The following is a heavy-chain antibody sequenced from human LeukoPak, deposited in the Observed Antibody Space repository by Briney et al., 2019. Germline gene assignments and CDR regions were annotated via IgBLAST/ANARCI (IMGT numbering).Heavy chain of an antibody. D-gene: IGHD3-3*01. V-gene: IGHV4-31*03. CDR2: VYYSGST. J-gene: IGHJ6*02. CDR1: GGSISSGGYY. Sequence: SETLSLTCTVSGGSISSGGYYWSWIRQHPGKGLEWIGYVYYSGSTYYNPSLKSRVTISVDTSKNQFSLKLGSVTAADTAVYYCASALGYDFWSGYYLYYYGMDVWGQGTTVTVSS. CDR3: ASALGYDFWSGYYLYYYGMDV.